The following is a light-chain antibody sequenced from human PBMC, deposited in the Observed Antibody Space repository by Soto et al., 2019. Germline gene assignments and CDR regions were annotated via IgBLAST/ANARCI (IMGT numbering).Light chain of an antibody. J-gene: IGKJ4*01. CDR1: EGIRNY. CDR2: AAS. V-gene: IGKV1-27*01. Sequence: DIQMPQSPSSLSSSIGDRVTITCRASEGIRNYVAXFQQRAGKVPKLLIYAASTLQSGVPSRFRGSGSGKDFTLTISSLQPDEFARYFCQKYNRGGPRTFGGGTKVDIK. CDR3: QKYNRGGPRT.